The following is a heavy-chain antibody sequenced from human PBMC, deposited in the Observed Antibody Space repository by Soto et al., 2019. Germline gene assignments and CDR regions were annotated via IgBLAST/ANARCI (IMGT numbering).Heavy chain of an antibody. J-gene: IGHJ6*02. D-gene: IGHD3-22*01. Sequence: GGSLRLSCAASGFTFSSYAMHWVRQAPGKGLEWVAVISYDGSNKYYADSVKGRFTISRDNSKNTLYLQMNSLRAEDTAVYYCARDLSDYYDSSGYYYYYYGMDVWGQGTTVTVSS. CDR1: GFTFSSYA. CDR3: ARDLSDYYDSSGYYYYYYGMDV. V-gene: IGHV3-30-3*01. CDR2: ISYDGSNK.